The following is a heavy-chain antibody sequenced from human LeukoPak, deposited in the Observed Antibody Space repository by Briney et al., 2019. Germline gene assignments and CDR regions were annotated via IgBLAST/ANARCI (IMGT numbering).Heavy chain of an antibody. D-gene: IGHD2-15*01. V-gene: IGHV3-23*01. Sequence: GGSLRLSCAASGFTFSSYAMSWVRQAPGKGLEWASAISGSGGSTYYADSVKGRFTISRDNSKNTLYLQMNSLRAEDTAVYYCAKYDIVVVVAATGFDYWGQGTLVTVSS. J-gene: IGHJ4*02. CDR1: GFTFSSYA. CDR2: ISGSGGST. CDR3: AKYDIVVVVAATGFDY.